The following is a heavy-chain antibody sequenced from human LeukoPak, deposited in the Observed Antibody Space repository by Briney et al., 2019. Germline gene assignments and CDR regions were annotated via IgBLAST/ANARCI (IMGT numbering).Heavy chain of an antibody. J-gene: IGHJ4*02. CDR1: GYTFSDYY. CDR3: ARAWGTRRYYDSSGYSGY. Sequence: ASVKVSCKASGYTFSDYYIHWVRQAPGQGLEWMGWINPNSGGTNSAQKFQGRVTMTRDTSISTAYMELSRLRSDDTAVYYCARAWGTRRYYDSSGYSGYWGQGTLVTVSS. D-gene: IGHD3-22*01. CDR2: INPNSGGT. V-gene: IGHV1-2*02.